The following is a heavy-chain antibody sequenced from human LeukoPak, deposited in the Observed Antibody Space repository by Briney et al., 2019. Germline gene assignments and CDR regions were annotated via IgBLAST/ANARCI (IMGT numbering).Heavy chain of an antibody. J-gene: IGHJ4*02. CDR1: GFTFSSYD. Sequence: PGGSLRLSCAASGFTFSSYDMHWVRQATGKGLEWVSAIGTAGDTYYPGSVKGRFTISRENAKNSLYLQMNSLRAEDTAVYYCAKAGLGSRGYFDYWGQGTLVTVSS. D-gene: IGHD3-10*01. CDR3: AKAGLGSRGYFDY. V-gene: IGHV3-13*01. CDR2: IGTAGDT.